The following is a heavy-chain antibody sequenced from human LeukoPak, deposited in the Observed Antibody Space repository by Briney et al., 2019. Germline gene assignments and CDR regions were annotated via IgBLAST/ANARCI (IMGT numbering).Heavy chain of an antibody. D-gene: IGHD3-10*01. V-gene: IGHV1-69*13. Sequence: SVKVSCKASGGTFISYAISWVRQAPGQGLEWMGGIIPIFGTANYAQKFQGRVTITADESTSTAYMELSSLRSEDTAVYYRARDWQTSGFDYWGLGTLLIVSS. CDR2: IIPIFGTA. CDR1: GGTFISYA. CDR3: ARDWQTSGFDY. J-gene: IGHJ4*02.